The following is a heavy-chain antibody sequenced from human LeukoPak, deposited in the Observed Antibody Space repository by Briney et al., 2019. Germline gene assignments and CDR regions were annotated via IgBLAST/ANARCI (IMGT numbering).Heavy chain of an antibody. CDR2: MNPNSGNT. CDR1: GYTFTSYD. Sequence: GASVKVSCKASGYTFTSYDINWVRQATGQGLEWMGWMNPNSGNTGYAQKFQGRVTMTRNTSISTAYMELSSLRSEDTAVYYCARAKRQLVLSYYYYMDVWGKGTTVTVSS. V-gene: IGHV1-8*01. J-gene: IGHJ6*03. CDR3: ARAKRQLVLSYYYYMDV. D-gene: IGHD6-13*01.